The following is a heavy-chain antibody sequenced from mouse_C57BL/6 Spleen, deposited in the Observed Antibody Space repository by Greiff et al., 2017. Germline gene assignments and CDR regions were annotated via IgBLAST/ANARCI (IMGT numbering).Heavy chain of an antibody. CDR1: GYTFTSYW. D-gene: IGHD2-3*01. CDR3: ARMVGGYYTFAY. CDR2: IDPSDSET. Sequence: QVQLKQPGAELVRPGSSVKLSCKASGYTFTSYWMHWVKQRPIQGLEWIGNIDPSDSETHYNQKFKDKATLTVDKSSSTAYMQLSSLTSEDSAVYYCARMVGGYYTFAYWGQGTLVTVSA. J-gene: IGHJ3*01. V-gene: IGHV1-52*01.